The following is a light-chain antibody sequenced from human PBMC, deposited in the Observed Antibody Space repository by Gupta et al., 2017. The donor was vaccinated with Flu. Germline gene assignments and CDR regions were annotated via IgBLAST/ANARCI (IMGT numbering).Light chain of an antibody. V-gene: IGLV7-43*01. CDR2: STS. J-gene: IGLJ3*02. CDR3: PPYNGGAGV. CDR1: TGAVTSVYY. Sequence: GTVTLTCASSTGAVTSVYYSNWFQQKPAQPLMVLMYSTSDTHSWTPAWFSGSLLAGTVALTLSGVQAEDEYYYYCPPYNGGAGVFGGGTKLTVL.